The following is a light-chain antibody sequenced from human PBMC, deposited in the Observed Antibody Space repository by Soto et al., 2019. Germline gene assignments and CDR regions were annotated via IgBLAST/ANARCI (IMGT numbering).Light chain of an antibody. CDR3: SSYTSSSTLYV. Sequence: QSALTQPPSASGSPGQSVTISCTGTSSDVGRYNYVSWYQQHPGKAPKLMIYEVSKRPSGVPDRFSGSKSGNTASLTVSGLQAEDEADYYCSSYTSSSTLYVFGTGTKVTV. V-gene: IGLV2-8*01. CDR1: SSDVGRYNY. CDR2: EVS. J-gene: IGLJ1*01.